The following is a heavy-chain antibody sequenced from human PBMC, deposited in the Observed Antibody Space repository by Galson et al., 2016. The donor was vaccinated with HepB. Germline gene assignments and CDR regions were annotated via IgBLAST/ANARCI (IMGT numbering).Heavy chain of an antibody. D-gene: IGHD6-6*01. CDR3: ARTLASSSAAAYFQH. J-gene: IGHJ1*01. CDR2: INFDGSTI. V-gene: IGHV3-74*01. Sequence: RQAPGKGLVWVSRINFDGSTINYADSVKGRFTISRDNAKNTLFLQMNSLRAEDTAVYYCARTLASSSAAAYFQHWGQGTLVTVSS.